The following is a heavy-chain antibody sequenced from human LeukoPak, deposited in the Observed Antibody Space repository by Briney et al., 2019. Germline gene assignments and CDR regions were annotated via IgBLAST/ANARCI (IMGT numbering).Heavy chain of an antibody. D-gene: IGHD5-24*01. CDR1: GFTFSSYG. CDR3: AYEEGDGFTDA. CDR2: ISFDGNYK. Sequence: GGSLRLSCAASGFTFSSYGMHWVRQAPGKGLEWVAFISFDGNYKYYADSVKGRFAISRDNSKNTLYLQMNSLRFEDTAVYYCAYEEGDGFTDAWGRGTLVTVSS. J-gene: IGHJ4*02. V-gene: IGHV3-30*02.